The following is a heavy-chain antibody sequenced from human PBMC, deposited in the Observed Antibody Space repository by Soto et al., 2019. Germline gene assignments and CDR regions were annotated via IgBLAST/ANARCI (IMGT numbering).Heavy chain of an antibody. Sequence: GGSLRLSCAASGFTFSSYAMSWVRQAPGKGLEWVSAISGSGGSTYYADSVKGQFTISRDNSKNTLYLQMNSLRAEDTAVYYCAKDSSGYYYYYYMDVWGKGTTVTVSS. CDR2: ISGSGGST. J-gene: IGHJ6*03. CDR3: AKDSSGYYYYYYMDV. CDR1: GFTFSSYA. D-gene: IGHD3-22*01. V-gene: IGHV3-23*01.